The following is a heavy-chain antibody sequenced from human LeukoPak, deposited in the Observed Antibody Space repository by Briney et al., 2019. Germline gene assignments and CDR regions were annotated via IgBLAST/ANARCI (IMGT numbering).Heavy chain of an antibody. CDR2: IYYSGST. Sequence: PSETLSLTCTVSGGSISSYYWSWIRQPPGKGLEWIGYIYYSGSTNYNPSLMSRVTISVDTSKNQFSLKLSSVTAADTAVYYCARDRSIAARPGAFDIWGQGTMVTISS. D-gene: IGHD6-6*01. V-gene: IGHV4-59*01. J-gene: IGHJ3*02. CDR1: GGSISSYY. CDR3: ARDRSIAARPGAFDI.